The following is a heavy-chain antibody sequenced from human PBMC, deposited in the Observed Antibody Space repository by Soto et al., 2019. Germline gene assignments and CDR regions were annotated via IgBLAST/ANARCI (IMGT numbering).Heavy chain of an antibody. CDR2: ISYDGSNK. J-gene: IGHJ4*02. CDR3: AKAPGYGGYMV. D-gene: IGHD5-12*01. CDR1: GFTFSSYG. Sequence: GGSLRLSFAASGFTFSSYGMHRVRQAPGKGLEWVAVISYDGSNKYYADSVKGRFTISRDNSKNTLYLQMNSLRAEDTAVYYCAKAPGYGGYMVWGQGTLVTVSS. V-gene: IGHV3-30*18.